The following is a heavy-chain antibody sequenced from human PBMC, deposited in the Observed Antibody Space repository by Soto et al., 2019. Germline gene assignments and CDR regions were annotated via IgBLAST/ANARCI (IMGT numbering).Heavy chain of an antibody. V-gene: IGHV4-30-2*01. Sequence: ASETLSLTCAVSGGSISSGGDSWSWIRQPPGKGLEWIGYIYHSWSTYYNPSLKSRVTISVDRSKNQFSLNLSSVTAADTAVYYCARGMTTVTTYDYWGQGTLVTVSS. D-gene: IGHD4-4*01. J-gene: IGHJ4*02. CDR2: IYHSWST. CDR1: GGSISSGGDS. CDR3: ARGMTTVTTYDY.